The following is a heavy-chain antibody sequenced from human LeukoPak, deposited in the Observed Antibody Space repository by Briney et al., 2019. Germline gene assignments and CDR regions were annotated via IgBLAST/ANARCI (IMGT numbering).Heavy chain of an antibody. Sequence: PSETLSLTCTVSGYSIRSGFYWGWIRQPPGKGLEWIGNIYHSGITYSTPSLKSRVTISVDTSKNQFSLKLSSVTAADTAVYYCARGRITMVRGAIKKPEFDYWGQGTLVTVSS. D-gene: IGHD3-10*01. J-gene: IGHJ4*02. CDR2: IYHSGIT. V-gene: IGHV4-38-2*02. CDR3: ARGRITMVRGAIKKPEFDY. CDR1: GYSIRSGFY.